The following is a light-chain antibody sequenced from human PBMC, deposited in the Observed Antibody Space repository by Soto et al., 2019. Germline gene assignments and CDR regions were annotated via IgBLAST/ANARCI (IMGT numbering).Light chain of an antibody. Sequence: QSALTQPASASGSPGQSTTISCTGTSSDVGGYNEVSWYQQRPGKAPKLMIYDVTNRPSGVSNRFSGSKSGNTASLTISGLQAEDEAYYYCSSHAAGSTLIFGGGTQLTVL. V-gene: IGLV2-14*03. CDR1: SSDVGGYNE. CDR3: SSHAAGSTLI. CDR2: DVT. J-gene: IGLJ7*01.